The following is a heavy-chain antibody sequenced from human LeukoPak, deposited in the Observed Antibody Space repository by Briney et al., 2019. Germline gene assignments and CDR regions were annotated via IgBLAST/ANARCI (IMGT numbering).Heavy chain of an antibody. Sequence: GGSLRLSCAASGFTFSSYWMTWVRQAPGKGLEWVASIKQDGNEKYYVDSVKGRFTISRDNARNSLYLQMSSLRADDTAVYYCARDGAFRNYDYWGQGTLVTVSS. V-gene: IGHV3-7*01. CDR1: GFTFSSYW. D-gene: IGHD3-3*02. CDR3: ARDGAFRNYDY. J-gene: IGHJ4*02. CDR2: IKQDGNEK.